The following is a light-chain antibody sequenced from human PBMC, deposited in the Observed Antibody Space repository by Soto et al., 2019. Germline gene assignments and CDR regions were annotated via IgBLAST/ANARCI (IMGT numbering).Light chain of an antibody. J-gene: IGLJ1*01. CDR2: DVS. V-gene: IGLV2-14*01. CDR1: TSDVGRYNY. Sequence: QSVLTQPASVSGSPGQSITISCTGTTSDVGRYNYVSWYQQHPGKAPKLIIYDVSNRPSGVSNRFSGSKSGNTASLTISGLQAEDEADYYCNSYTSSSTYVSGTGTKVPVL. CDR3: NSYTSSSTYV.